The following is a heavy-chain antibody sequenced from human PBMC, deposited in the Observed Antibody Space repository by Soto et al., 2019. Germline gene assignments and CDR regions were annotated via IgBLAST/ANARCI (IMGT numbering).Heavy chain of an antibody. CDR3: ASHYDMWSGYLSPVDY. CDR2: IDTSGTKI. V-gene: IGHV3-11*01. D-gene: IGHD3-3*01. Sequence: QVQLVESGGDLVKPGGSLRLSCAASGYTFSDYYMSWIRQAPGKGLEWISYIDTSGTKIYYADSVKGRFTITRDNAKNSLYLEMNSRRDEDTAVYYCASHYDMWSGYLSPVDYWGQRTLVTVSS. CDR1: GYTFSDYY. J-gene: IGHJ4*02.